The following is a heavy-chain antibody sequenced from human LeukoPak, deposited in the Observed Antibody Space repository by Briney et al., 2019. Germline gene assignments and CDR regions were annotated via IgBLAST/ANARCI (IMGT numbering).Heavy chain of an antibody. J-gene: IGHJ4*02. D-gene: IGHD6-13*01. CDR2: IYYSGST. V-gene: IGHV4-59*01. Sequence: SETLSLTCTVSGGSISSYYWSWIRQPPGKGLEWIGYIYYSGSTNYNPSLKSRVTISVDTSKNQFSLKLSSATAADTAVYYCARARMGSSWQEVDYWGQGTLVTVSS. CDR1: GGSISSYY. CDR3: ARARMGSSWQEVDY.